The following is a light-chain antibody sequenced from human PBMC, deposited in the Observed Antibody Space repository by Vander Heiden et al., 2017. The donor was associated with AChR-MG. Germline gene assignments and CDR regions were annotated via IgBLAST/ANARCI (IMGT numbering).Light chain of an antibody. CDR1: QTIKEN. V-gene: IGKV1-39*01. Sequence: ITCRASQTIKENLIWYRQTPGRAPKLLIFDASNLQSGVSSSFSGSGSGTDFTLTISGLQPEVFATYTFRQSNSTLPLFGQGTRGEFK. J-gene: IGKJ1*01. CDR3: RQSNSTLPL. CDR2: DAS.